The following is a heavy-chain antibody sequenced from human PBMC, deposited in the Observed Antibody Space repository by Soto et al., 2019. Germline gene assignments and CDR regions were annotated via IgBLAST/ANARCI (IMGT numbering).Heavy chain of an antibody. CDR2: IYYSGST. CDR3: ARGFGYSSGWLGY. V-gene: IGHV4-61*01. D-gene: IGHD6-19*01. Sequence: SETLSLTCTVSGDSVSSGSYYWSWIRQPPGKGLEWIGYIYYSGSTNYNPSLKSRVTISVDTSKNQFSLKLSSVTAADTAVYYCARGFGYSSGWLGYWGQGTLVTVSS. CDR1: GDSVSSGSYY. J-gene: IGHJ4*02.